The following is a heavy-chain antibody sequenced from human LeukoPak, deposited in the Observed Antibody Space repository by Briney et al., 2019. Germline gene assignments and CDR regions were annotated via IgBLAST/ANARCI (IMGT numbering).Heavy chain of an antibody. V-gene: IGHV4-39*07. Sequence: KSSETLSLTCTVSGGSISSSSYYWGWIRQPPGKGLEWIGSIYYRRSTYLNPSLKGRVTISVDTSKNQFSLKMKTVTVADTAVYYCARSEIDDYSRYWGQGTLVLVSS. CDR3: ARSEIDDYSRY. CDR1: GGSISSSSYY. D-gene: IGHD3-16*01. J-gene: IGHJ4*02. CDR2: IYYRRST.